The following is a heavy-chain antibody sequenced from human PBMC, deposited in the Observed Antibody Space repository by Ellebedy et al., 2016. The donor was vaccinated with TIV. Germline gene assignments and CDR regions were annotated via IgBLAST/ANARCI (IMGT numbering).Heavy chain of an antibody. D-gene: IGHD3-10*01. Sequence: GESLKISCAASGFTFSNYRMNWVRQAPGKGLEWVSSISGSSNYIFYEDSVKGRFTISRDNAKNSLYLQMNSLRAEDTAVYYCARDTRSLDSWGQGTLVTVSS. CDR3: ARDTRSLDS. J-gene: IGHJ4*02. V-gene: IGHV3-21*01. CDR1: GFTFSNYR. CDR2: ISGSSNYI.